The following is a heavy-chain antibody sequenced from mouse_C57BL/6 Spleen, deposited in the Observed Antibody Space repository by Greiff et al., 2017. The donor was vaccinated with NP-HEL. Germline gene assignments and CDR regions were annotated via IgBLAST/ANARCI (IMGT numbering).Heavy chain of an antibody. CDR3: ARDHRRGGYDGCAY. V-gene: IGHV5-4*01. Sequence: EVKLVESGGGLVKPGGSLKLSCAASGFTFSSYAMSWVRQTPEKRLEWVATISDGGSYTYYPDNVKGRFTISRDNAKNNLYLQMSHLKSEDTAMYYCARDHRRGGYDGCAYWGQGTLVTVSA. CDR2: ISDGGSYT. CDR1: GFTFSSYA. D-gene: IGHD2-2*01. J-gene: IGHJ3*01.